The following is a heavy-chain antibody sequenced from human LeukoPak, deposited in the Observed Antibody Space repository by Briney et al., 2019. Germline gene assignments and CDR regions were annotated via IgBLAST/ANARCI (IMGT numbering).Heavy chain of an antibody. CDR1: GTSISSSTYY. V-gene: IGHV4-39*01. CDR2: IYYSGST. Sequence: PSETLSLTCTVSGTSISSSTYYWGWIRQPPGKGLEWIGSIYYSGSTYYNPSLKSRVTISVDTSKNQFSLKLSSVTAADTALYYCARKRWGFPIDYWGQGTLVTVSS. D-gene: IGHD5-24*01. CDR3: ARKRWGFPIDY. J-gene: IGHJ4*02.